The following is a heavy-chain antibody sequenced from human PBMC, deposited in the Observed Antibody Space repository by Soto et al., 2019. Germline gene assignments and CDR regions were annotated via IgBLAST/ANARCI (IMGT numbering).Heavy chain of an antibody. J-gene: IGHJ4*02. CDR3: ARGGYFAGSLYPRDYFDY. D-gene: IGHD3-22*01. CDR2: INHSGST. CDR1: GGSFSGYY. Sequence: QVQLQQWGAGLLKPSETLSLTCAVYGGSFSGYYWSWIRQPPGKGLEWIGEINHSGSTNYNPSLKSRVTISVDTSKNQFSLKLSSVTAADTAVYYCARGGYFAGSLYPRDYFDYWGQGTLVTVSS. V-gene: IGHV4-34*01.